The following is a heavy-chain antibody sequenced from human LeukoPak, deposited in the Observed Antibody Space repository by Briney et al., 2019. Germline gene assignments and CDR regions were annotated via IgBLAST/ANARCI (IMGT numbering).Heavy chain of an antibody. V-gene: IGHV6-1*01. CDR1: GDSVSSNSVA. D-gene: IGHD2-2*01. J-gene: IGHJ5*02. CDR3: ARDRYCSSTSCETWFDP. CDR2: TYYRSKWYN. Sequence: SQTLSLTCAISGDSVSSNSVAWNWIRQSPSRGLEWLGRTYYRSKWYNDYAVSVKSRITINPDTSKNQFSLQLNSVTPEDTAVYYCARDRYCSSTSCETWFDPWGQGTLVTVSS.